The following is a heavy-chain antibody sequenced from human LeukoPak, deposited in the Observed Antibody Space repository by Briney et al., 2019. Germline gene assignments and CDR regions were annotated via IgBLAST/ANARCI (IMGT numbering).Heavy chain of an antibody. J-gene: IGHJ4*02. CDR1: GFIFSSYG. D-gene: IGHD4-17*01. Sequence: GALRLSCAASGFIFSSYGMNWVRQAPGKGLEWVSYISSSSTIYYADSVKGRFTISRDNAKNSLYLQMNSLRAEDTAVYYCARVFIGDYGDYQFDYWGQGTLVTVSS. CDR2: ISSSSTI. CDR3: ARVFIGDYGDYQFDY. V-gene: IGHV3-48*01.